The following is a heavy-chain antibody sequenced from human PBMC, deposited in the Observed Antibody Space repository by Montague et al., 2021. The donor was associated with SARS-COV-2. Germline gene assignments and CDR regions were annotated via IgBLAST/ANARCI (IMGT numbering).Heavy chain of an antibody. CDR2: LYYNGMT. CDR3: ASSLPGNQFQFDY. CDR1: GGAISSGGDY. J-gene: IGHJ4*02. D-gene: IGHD1-14*01. Sequence: TLSLTCSGSGGAISSGGDYWTWIRQGPGGDLEWLGYLYYNGMTHYSPSLKSRASFSLDTSKNQFSLKPTSATATDSALYFCASSLPGNQFQFDYWGQGALVTVPS. V-gene: IGHV4-31*03.